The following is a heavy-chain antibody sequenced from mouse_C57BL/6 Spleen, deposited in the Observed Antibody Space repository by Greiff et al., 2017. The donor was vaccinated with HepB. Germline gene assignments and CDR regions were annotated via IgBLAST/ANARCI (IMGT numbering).Heavy chain of an antibody. CDR2: INPNNGGT. Sequence: EVQLQQSGPELVKPGASVKISCKASGYTFTDYYMNWVKQSHGKSLEWIGDINPNNGGTSYNQKFKGKATLTVDKSSSTAYMELRSLTSADSAVYYCARSGYYDYDARGLDYWGQGTTLTVSS. D-gene: IGHD2-4*01. V-gene: IGHV1-26*01. J-gene: IGHJ2*01. CDR3: ARSGYYDYDARGLDY. CDR1: GYTFTDYY.